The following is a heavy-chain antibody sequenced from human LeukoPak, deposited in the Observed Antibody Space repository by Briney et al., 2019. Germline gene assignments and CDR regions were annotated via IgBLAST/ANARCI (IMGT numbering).Heavy chain of an antibody. CDR1: GGSISSSSYY. Sequence: SETLSLTCTVAGGSISSSSYYWGWIRQPPGKGLEWIGSIYYSGSTYYNPSLKSRVTISVDTSKNQFSLKLSSVTAADTAVYYCARHQSYYYYMDVWGKGTTVTVSS. V-gene: IGHV4-39*01. CDR3: ARHQSYYYYMDV. CDR2: IYYSGST. J-gene: IGHJ6*03.